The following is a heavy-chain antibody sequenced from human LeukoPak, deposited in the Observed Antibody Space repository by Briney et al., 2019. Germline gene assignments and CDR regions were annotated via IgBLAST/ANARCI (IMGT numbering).Heavy chain of an antibody. CDR3: ATDSPNTVALQH. J-gene: IGHJ1*01. D-gene: IGHD4-23*01. CDR1: GGTFSSYA. CDR2: IIPIFGTA. V-gene: IGHV1-69*13. Sequence: SVKVSCKASGGTFSSYAISWVRQAPGQGLEWMGGIIPIFGTANYAQKFQGRVTITADESTSTAYMELSSLRSEDTAVYYCATDSPNTVALQHWGQGTLVTVSS.